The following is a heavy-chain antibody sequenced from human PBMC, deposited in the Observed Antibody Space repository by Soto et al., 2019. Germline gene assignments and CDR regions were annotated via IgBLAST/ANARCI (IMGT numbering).Heavy chain of an antibody. J-gene: IGHJ4*02. CDR3: ARRGSSGWPPYYFDY. D-gene: IGHD6-19*01. CDR1: SGSISSSSYY. V-gene: IGHV4-39*01. Sequence: PSETLSLTCTVSSGSISSSSYYWGWIRQPPGKGLEWIGSIYYSGSTYYNPSLKSRVTISVDTSKNQFSLKLSSVTAADTAVYYCARRGSSGWPPYYFDYWGQGTLVTVSS. CDR2: IYYSGST.